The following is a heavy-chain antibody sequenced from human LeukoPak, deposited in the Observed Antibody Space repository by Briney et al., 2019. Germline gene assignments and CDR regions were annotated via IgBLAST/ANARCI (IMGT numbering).Heavy chain of an antibody. CDR1: GGSISSYY. Sequence: SETLSLTCTVSGGSISSYYWSWLGQPPGKRLEWSGYIYYCGSTNYHPSLKRRVTISVDTSKNQFSLKLTSVTAADTAVYYCARIDYSNYAYYGMDVWGQGTTVTVSS. CDR2: IYYCGST. V-gene: IGHV4-59*01. CDR3: ARIDYSNYAYYGMDV. D-gene: IGHD4-11*01. J-gene: IGHJ6*02.